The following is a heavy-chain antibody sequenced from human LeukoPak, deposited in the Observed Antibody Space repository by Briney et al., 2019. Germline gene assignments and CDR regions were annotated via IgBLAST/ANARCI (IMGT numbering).Heavy chain of an antibody. CDR3: ARVQLFGGVIVLNYYYGMDV. D-gene: IGHD3-16*02. CDR1: GFTFSSYE. CDR2: ISSSGDTI. J-gene: IGHJ6*02. Sequence: GGSLRLSCAASGFTFSSYEMNWVRQAPGKGLEWVSYISSSGDTIYYADSVKGRFTISRDNAKNSLYLQMNSLRAEDTAVYYCARVQLFGGVIVLNYYYGMDVWGQGTTVTVSS. V-gene: IGHV3-48*03.